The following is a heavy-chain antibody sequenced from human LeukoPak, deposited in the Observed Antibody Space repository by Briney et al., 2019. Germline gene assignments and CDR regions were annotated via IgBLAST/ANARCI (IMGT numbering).Heavy chain of an antibody. J-gene: IGHJ4*02. CDR3: ARGAPTVTTFFDY. D-gene: IGHD4-17*01. Sequence: PSETLSLTCTVSGXSISSGGYYWSWIRQHPGKGLEFIGYIFYSGSTHYNPSLKSRVTISVDTSKNHFSLNLSSVTAADTAVYYCARGAPTVTTFFDYWGQGTLVTVSS. CDR1: GXSISSGGYY. CDR2: IFYSGST. V-gene: IGHV4-31*03.